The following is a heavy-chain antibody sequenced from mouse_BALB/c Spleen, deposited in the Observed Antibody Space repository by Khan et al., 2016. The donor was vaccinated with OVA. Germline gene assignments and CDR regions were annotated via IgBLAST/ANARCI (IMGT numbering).Heavy chain of an antibody. Sequence: EVELVESGGDLVKPGGSLKLSCAASGFTFSSYSMSWVRQTPDKRLEWVATISSGGDYPYYPDSVKGRFTISRDNARNTLYLQMSSLKSEDTAMYYCASHLTGSVAYWGQGTLVTVSA. J-gene: IGHJ3*01. CDR3: ASHLTGSVAY. CDR1: GFTFSSYS. D-gene: IGHD4-1*01. V-gene: IGHV5-6*01. CDR2: ISSGGDYP.